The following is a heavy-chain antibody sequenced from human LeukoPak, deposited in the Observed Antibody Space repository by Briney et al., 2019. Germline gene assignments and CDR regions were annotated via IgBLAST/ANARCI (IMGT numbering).Heavy chain of an antibody. D-gene: IGHD5-12*01. CDR1: GFTFSDYS. J-gene: IGHJ4*02. CDR3: ARVQKSRKSVASAVDC. Sequence: GESLRLSCAASGFTFSDYSMNCVRQAPGKGLEGVSSISSSSSYIFFADSVRGRFSISRDNAKNSLYLQMNSLRAEDTAVYYCARVQKSRKSVASAVDCWGQGTVVIVSS. V-gene: IGHV3-21*01. CDR2: ISSSSSYI.